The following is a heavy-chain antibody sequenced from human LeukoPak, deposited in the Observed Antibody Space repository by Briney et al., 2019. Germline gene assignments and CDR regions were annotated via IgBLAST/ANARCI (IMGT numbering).Heavy chain of an antibody. Sequence: SETLSLTCTVSGGSISSSSYYWGWIRQPPGKGLEWIGSIYYSGSTYYNPSLKSRVTISVDTSKNQFSLKLSSVTAADTAVYYCARVSGSYSLSFDYWGQGTLVTVSS. V-gene: IGHV4-39*07. D-gene: IGHD1-26*01. J-gene: IGHJ4*02. CDR3: ARVSGSYSLSFDY. CDR1: GGSISSSSYY. CDR2: IYYSGST.